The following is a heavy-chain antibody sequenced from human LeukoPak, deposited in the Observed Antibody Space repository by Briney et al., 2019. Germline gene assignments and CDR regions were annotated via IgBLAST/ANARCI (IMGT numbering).Heavy chain of an antibody. CDR2: GDYSGGT. Sequence: SETLSLTCTVSGDSFSSVTDYWAWIRQPPGKGLEWIASGDYSGGTYYNPSLESRVAISAGMSKNQFSLKLTSVTGADTAVYYCAGERGEEYSSGWYKRNYFDNWGQGIRVTVSS. D-gene: IGHD6-19*01. V-gene: IGHV4-39*07. J-gene: IGHJ4*02. CDR1: GDSFSSVTDY. CDR3: AGERGEEYSSGWYKRNYFDN.